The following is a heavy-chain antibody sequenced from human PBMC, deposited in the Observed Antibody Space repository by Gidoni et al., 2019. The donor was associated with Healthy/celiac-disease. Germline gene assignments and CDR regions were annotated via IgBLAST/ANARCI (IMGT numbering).Heavy chain of an antibody. CDR2: IIPIFGTA. V-gene: IGHV1-69*06. CDR3: ARDLRYYDILTGYRHTYYYYYYMDV. D-gene: IGHD3-9*01. CDR1: GGTFSSYA. J-gene: IGHJ6*03. Sequence: QVQLVQSGAEVKKPGSSVKVSCKASGGTFSSYAISWVRQAPGKGLEWMGGIIPIFGTANYAQKFQGRVTITADKSTSTAYMELSSLRSEDTAVYYCARDLRYYDILTGYRHTYYYYYYMDVWGKGTTVTVSS.